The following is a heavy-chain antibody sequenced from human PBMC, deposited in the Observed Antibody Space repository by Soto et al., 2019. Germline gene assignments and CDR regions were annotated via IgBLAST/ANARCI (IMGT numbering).Heavy chain of an antibody. Sequence: QGQLVESGGGVVQPGRSLRLSCVASGFDFKTYGMHWVRQAPGKGLEWVAVIGFDGTNIHYSDSVRGRFSISRDNSENPVSLQMNSLRVEDTALYYCVRTACVINNCSYRGVRWGQGTLVTV. V-gene: IGHV3-33*01. CDR1: GFDFKTYG. J-gene: IGHJ4*02. D-gene: IGHD1-20*01. CDR2: IGFDGTNI. CDR3: VRTACVINNCSYRGVR.